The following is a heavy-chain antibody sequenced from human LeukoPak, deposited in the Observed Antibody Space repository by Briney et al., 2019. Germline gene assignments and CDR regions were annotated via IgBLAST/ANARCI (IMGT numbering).Heavy chain of an antibody. J-gene: IGHJ4*02. CDR3: SRRAGSYNDY. CDR2: ISSDGSTT. Sequence: PGGSLRLSCAASGFTFSSYWMHWVRQAPGKGLVWVSRISSDGSTTSYADSVKGRFTISRENDKNTLYLQMNSLRAEDKDVYYCSRRAGSYNDYWGQGTLVTVSS. V-gene: IGHV3-74*01. CDR1: GFTFSSYW. D-gene: IGHD1-26*01.